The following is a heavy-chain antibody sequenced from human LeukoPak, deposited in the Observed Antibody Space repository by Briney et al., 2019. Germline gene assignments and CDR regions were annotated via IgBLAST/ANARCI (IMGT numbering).Heavy chain of an antibody. V-gene: IGHV3-13*01. CDR3: ARANRPDDYGGNSGATEFDY. D-gene: IGHD4-23*01. J-gene: IGHJ4*02. CDR2: IGTAGDT. CDR1: GFTFSSYD. Sequence: GGSLRLSCAASGFTFSSYDMHWVRQATGKGLEWVSAIGTAGDTYYPGSVKGRFTISRENAKNSLYLQMNSLRAGDTAVYYCARANRPDDYGGNSGATEFDYWGQGTLVTVSS.